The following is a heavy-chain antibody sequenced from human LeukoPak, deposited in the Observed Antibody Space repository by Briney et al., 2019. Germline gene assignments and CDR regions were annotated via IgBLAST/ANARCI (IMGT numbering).Heavy chain of an antibody. D-gene: IGHD3-22*01. CDR1: GFTFSSYA. CDR3: AKVTGDYYDTSGAFDY. V-gene: IGHV3-23*01. Sequence: GGSLRLSCAASGFTFSSYAMSWVRQAPGKGLEWVSAISGSGGSTYYADSVKGRFTISRDTSKNTLYLQMNSLRAEDTAIYYCAKVTGDYYDTSGAFDYWGQGTLVTVSS. J-gene: IGHJ4*02. CDR2: ISGSGGST.